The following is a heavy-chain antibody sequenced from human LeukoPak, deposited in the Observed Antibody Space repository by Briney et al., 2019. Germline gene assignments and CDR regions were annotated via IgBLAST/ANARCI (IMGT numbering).Heavy chain of an antibody. Sequence: GGSLRLSCAASGFTFSSYEMNWVRQAPGKGLEWVSYISSSGSTIYYADSVKGRFTISRDNAKNSLYLQMNSLRAEDTAVYYCAREGGYNPFDYWGQGTLVTVSS. CDR2: ISSSGSTI. CDR1: GFTFSSYE. D-gene: IGHD5-24*01. CDR3: AREGGYNPFDY. J-gene: IGHJ4*02. V-gene: IGHV3-48*03.